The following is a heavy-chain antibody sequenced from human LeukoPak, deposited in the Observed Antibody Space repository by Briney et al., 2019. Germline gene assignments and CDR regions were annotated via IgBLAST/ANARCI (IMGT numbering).Heavy chain of an antibody. CDR3: ARDRLVVVPAAIRGYYMDV. CDR2: INPNSGGT. J-gene: IGHJ6*03. D-gene: IGHD2-2*02. Sequence: ASVKVSCKASGYTFTGYYMHWVRQPPGQGLEWMGWINPNSGGTNYAQKFQGRVTMTRDTSISTAYMELSRLRSDDTAVYYCARDRLVVVPAAIRGYYMDVWGKGTTVTVSS. CDR1: GYTFTGYY. V-gene: IGHV1-2*02.